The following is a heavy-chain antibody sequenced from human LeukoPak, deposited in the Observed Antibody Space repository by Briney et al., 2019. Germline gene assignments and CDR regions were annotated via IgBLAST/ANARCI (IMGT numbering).Heavy chain of an antibody. J-gene: IGHJ5*02. V-gene: IGHV1-18*01. CDR1: GYTFTNFG. Sequence: ASVKVSCKASGYTFTNFGITWVRQAPGQGLEWMGWISAYNGNTKYAQKVQGRVTMTTHTSTSTAYMELRSLRSDDTAVYYCARGGVFCSSSTCPLNWLDPWGQGTLVTVSS. CDR2: ISAYNGNT. D-gene: IGHD2-2*01. CDR3: ARGGVFCSSSTCPLNWLDP.